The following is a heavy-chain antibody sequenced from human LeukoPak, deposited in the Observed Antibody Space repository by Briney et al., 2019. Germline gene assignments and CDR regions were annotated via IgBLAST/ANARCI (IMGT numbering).Heavy chain of an antibody. Sequence: GGSLRLSCAASGFTVSSNYMSWVRQALGKGLEWVSVIYSGGNTYYADSVKGRFTISRDNSKNTLYLQMNSLRAEDTAVYYCARRPSGSYYYYGMDVWGQGTTVTVSS. CDR1: GFTVSSNY. V-gene: IGHV3-53*01. D-gene: IGHD1-26*01. J-gene: IGHJ6*02. CDR3: ARRPSGSYYYYGMDV. CDR2: IYSGGNT.